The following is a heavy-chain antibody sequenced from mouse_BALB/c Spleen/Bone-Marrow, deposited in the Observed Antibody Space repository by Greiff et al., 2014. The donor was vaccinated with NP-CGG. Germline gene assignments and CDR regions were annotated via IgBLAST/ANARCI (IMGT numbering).Heavy chain of an antibody. CDR3: ARRGNWDGRAAMDY. D-gene: IGHD4-1*01. J-gene: IGHJ4*01. CDR1: GFTFSSYG. CDR2: INSGGVNT. Sequence: VQLKESGGDLVKPGGSLKLSCAASGFTFSSYGMSWVRQTPDKRLEWVATINSGGVNTYYIDSVKGRFTISRDNAKNTLYLQMSSLKPEDTAMYHCARRGNWDGRAAMDYWGQGTSVTVSS. V-gene: IGHV5-6*01.